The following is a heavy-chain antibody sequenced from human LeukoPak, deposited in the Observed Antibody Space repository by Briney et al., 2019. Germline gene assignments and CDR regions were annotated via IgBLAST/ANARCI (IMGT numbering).Heavy chain of an antibody. CDR1: GFSFSEYS. CDR3: ARDRDWSFDY. Sequence: GGSLRLSCAASGFSFSEYSMNWVRQAPGKGLEWVSNIRGSSSAMNYADSVKSRFTIPRDNAKNSLYLEMSSLRAEDTAVYYCARDRDWSFDYWGQGTLVTVSS. J-gene: IGHJ4*02. D-gene: IGHD3-9*01. V-gene: IGHV3-48*04. CDR2: IRGSSSAM.